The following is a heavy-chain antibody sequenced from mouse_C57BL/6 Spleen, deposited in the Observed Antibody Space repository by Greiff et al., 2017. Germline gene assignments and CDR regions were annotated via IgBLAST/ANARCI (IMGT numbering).Heavy chain of an antibody. CDR1: GYAFSSYW. V-gene: IGHV1-80*01. CDR3: ARLGYSNYDYAMDY. CDR2: IYPGDGDT. D-gene: IGHD2-5*01. Sequence: VQLQQSGAELVKPGASVKISCKASGYAFSSYWMNWVKQRPGKGLEWIGQIYPGDGDTNYNGKFKGKATLTADKSSSTAYMQLSSLTSEDSAVXFCARLGYSNYDYAMDYWGQGTSVTVSS. J-gene: IGHJ4*01.